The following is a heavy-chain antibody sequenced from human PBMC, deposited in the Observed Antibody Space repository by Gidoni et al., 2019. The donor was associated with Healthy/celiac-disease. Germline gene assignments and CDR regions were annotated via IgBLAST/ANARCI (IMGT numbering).Heavy chain of an antibody. J-gene: IGHJ4*02. CDR1: GASISNYY. D-gene: IGHD6-13*01. Sequence: QVQLQESGPGLVKPSETLSLTCAVSGASISNYYWSWIRQPPGKGLEWIGYISYSGSTNYNPSLKSRVTISVDTSKNQFSLKLSSVPAADTAVYYCAREGGAGYVDYWGQGTLVTVSS. CDR3: AREGGAGYVDY. V-gene: IGHV4-59*01. CDR2: ISYSGST.